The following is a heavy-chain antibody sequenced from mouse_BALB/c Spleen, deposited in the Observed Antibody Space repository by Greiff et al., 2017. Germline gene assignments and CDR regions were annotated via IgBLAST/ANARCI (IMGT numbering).Heavy chain of an antibody. CDR1: GFTFSSYA. J-gene: IGHJ4*01. CDR3: ARGPLPYAMDY. Sequence: EVQGVESGGGLVKPGGSLKLSCAASGFTFSSYAMSWVRQSPEKRLEWVAEISSGGSYTYYPDTVTGRFTISRDNAKNTLYLEMSSLRSEDTAMYYCARGPLPYAMDYWGQGTSVTVSS. CDR2: ISSGGSYT. V-gene: IGHV5-9-4*01.